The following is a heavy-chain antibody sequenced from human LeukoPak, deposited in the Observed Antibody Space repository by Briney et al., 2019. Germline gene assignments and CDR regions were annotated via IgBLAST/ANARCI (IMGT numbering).Heavy chain of an antibody. D-gene: IGHD3-10*01. V-gene: IGHV3-21*01. CDR3: ARGAVFQGNYDY. CDR2: TSGESKYI. J-gene: IGHJ4*02. CDR1: GFTFSSSS. Sequence: PGGSLRLSCAAAGFTFSSSSMNWVRQTPGKGLEWVSSTSGESKYIYYADSVTGRFTISRDNAKNSLYLQMNSLRAEDTAVYYCARGAVFQGNYDYWGQGTQVTVSS.